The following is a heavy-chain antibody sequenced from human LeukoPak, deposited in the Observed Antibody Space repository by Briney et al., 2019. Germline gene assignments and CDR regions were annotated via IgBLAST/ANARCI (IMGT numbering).Heavy chain of an antibody. CDR3: ARGRPIMGAPQNAFDI. D-gene: IGHD1-26*01. J-gene: IGHJ3*02. V-gene: IGHV6-1*01. Sequence: SRTLSLTCAISGDSVSSNSAAWNWIRQSPSRDLEWLGSTYYRSGWFHNYAVSMRGGITINADTSRNQLSLQLNSVTPEDTALYYCARGRPIMGAPQNAFDIWGQGTMVTVSS. CDR2: TYYRSGWFH. CDR1: GDSVSSNSAA.